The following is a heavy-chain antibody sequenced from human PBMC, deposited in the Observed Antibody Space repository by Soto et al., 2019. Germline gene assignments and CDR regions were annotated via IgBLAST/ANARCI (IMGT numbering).Heavy chain of an antibody. Sequence: GGPLRLSCVVSGFIFNSYSMNWVRQAPGKGLEWISYINSGSTSVFYADSVKGRFTISRDNAKNSLYLQMNSLRAEDKAVYYCASSASPDAYWGQGTLVTVSS. CDR1: GFIFNSYS. D-gene: IGHD1-26*01. CDR3: ASSASPDAY. V-gene: IGHV3-48*01. CDR2: INSGSTSV. J-gene: IGHJ4*02.